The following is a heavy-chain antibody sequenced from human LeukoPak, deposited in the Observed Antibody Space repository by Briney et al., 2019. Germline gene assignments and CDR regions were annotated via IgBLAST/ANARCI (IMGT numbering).Heavy chain of an antibody. D-gene: IGHD5-12*01. CDR2: IYHSGST. CDR1: GGSISSYY. CDR3: ARDGYSGNDGL. Sequence: PSETLSLTCTVSGGSISSYYWSWIRQPPGKGLEWIGYIYHSGSTKYNPSLKSRVTISVDTSKNQFSLKPSSVTAADTAVYYCARDGYSGNDGLWGQGTLVTVSS. J-gene: IGHJ4*02. V-gene: IGHV4-59*01.